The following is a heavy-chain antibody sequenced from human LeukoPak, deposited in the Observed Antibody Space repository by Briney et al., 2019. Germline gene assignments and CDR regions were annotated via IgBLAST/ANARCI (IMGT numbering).Heavy chain of an antibody. V-gene: IGHV1-46*01. Sequence: APVKASCKASGHTFTSYDMHWVRQSPGQGLEWWRIINPSGGITSYAQKFQLRVTMTRDTCTSTVYMDMSSLRSEDTAVYYCAREGGSYGDYYFDYWGQGTLVTVSS. CDR1: GHTFTSYD. D-gene: IGHD4-17*01. J-gene: IGHJ4*02. CDR2: INPSGGIT. CDR3: AREGGSYGDYYFDY.